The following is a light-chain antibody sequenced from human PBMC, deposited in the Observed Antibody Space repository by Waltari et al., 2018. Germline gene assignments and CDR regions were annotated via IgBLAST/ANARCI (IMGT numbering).Light chain of an antibody. J-gene: IGLJ2*01. CDR3: HSFDSGLSAGVV. V-gene: IGLV1-40*01. CDR1: SSNLREGPQ. CDR2: RNN. Sequence: QSVLTQPPSASGTPRQRSTIPRTVSSSNLREGPQVAWYQKHPGPAPKHLIFRNNNRPSRVPDRVSVSRSGTSASLAMTGLQAEDEGDYYCHSFDSGLSAGVVFGGGTKVTVL.